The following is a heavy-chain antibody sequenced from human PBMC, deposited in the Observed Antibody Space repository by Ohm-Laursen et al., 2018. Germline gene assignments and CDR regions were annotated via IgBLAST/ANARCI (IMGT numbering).Heavy chain of an antibody. Sequence: SLRLSCAASGFTFDDYAMHWVRQAPGKGLEWVSGISWNSGSIGYADSVQGRFTISRDNAKNSLYLQMNSLRAEDTAVYYCAKLCRLGYGMDVWGQGTTVTVSS. D-gene: IGHD3-16*01. CDR3: AKLCRLGYGMDV. J-gene: IGHJ6*02. CDR2: ISWNSGSI. CDR1: GFTFDDYA. V-gene: IGHV3-9*01.